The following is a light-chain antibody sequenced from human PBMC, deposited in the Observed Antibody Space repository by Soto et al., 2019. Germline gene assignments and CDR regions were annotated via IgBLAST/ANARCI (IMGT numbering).Light chain of an antibody. V-gene: IGLV2-14*01. CDR2: EVS. CDR1: SSDVGGYNY. CDR3: SSYTSSSTLV. Sequence: QSALTQPASVSGSPGQSITISCTGTSSDVGGYNYVSWYQHHPGKAPKLMLYEVSNRPSGVSNRFSGSKSGDTASLIISGLQAEDEADYYCSSYTSSSTLVFGTGTKLTVL. J-gene: IGLJ1*01.